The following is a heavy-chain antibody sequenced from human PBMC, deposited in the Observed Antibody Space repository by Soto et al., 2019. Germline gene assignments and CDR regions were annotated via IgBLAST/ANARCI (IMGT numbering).Heavy chain of an antibody. CDR3: ASDLRGVFDP. CDR2: IIPIFGTA. D-gene: IGHD3-16*01. V-gene: IGHV1-69*06. CDR1: GGTFSSYA. J-gene: IGHJ5*02. Sequence: SVKVSCKASGGTFSSYAISWVRQAPGQGLEWMGGIIPIFGTANYAQKFQGRVTITADKSTSTAYMELSSLRSEDTAVYYCASDLRGVFDPWGQGTLVTFSS.